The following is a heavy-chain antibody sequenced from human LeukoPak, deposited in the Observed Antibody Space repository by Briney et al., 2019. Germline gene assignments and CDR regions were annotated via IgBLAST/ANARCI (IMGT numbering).Heavy chain of an antibody. V-gene: IGHV1-8*01. CDR1: GYTFTNYN. J-gene: IGHJ4*02. D-gene: IGHD1-1*01. CDR2: MNPNSGNT. CDR3: ARGPPGYPFDY. Sequence: ASVKVSCKASGYTFTNYNFNWVRQAPGQGLEWMGGMNPNSGNTDYAQKFQGRVTMTRITSISTAYMELSSPRSEDTAVYYCARGPPGYPFDYWGQGTLVTVSS.